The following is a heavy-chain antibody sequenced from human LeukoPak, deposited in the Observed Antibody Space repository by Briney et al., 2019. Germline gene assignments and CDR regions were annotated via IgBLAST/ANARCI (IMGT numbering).Heavy chain of an antibody. D-gene: IGHD2-2*02. CDR3: ASTGRYCSSTSCYTNYYYYMDV. CDR1: GGTFSSYA. Sequence: ASVKVSCKASGGTFSSYAISWVRQAPGQGLEWMGRIIPIFGTANYAQKFQGRVTITADESTSTAHMELSSLRSEDTAVYYCASTGRYCSSTSCYTNYYYYMDVWGKGTTVTVSS. CDR2: IIPIFGTA. J-gene: IGHJ6*03. V-gene: IGHV1-69*13.